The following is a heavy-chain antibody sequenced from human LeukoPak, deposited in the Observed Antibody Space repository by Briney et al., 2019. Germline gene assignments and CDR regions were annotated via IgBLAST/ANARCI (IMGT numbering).Heavy chain of an antibody. CDR1: GYMFTSYG. CDR3: ARVRRIAAAGAEYFQH. Sequence: GASVKVSCKASGYMFTSYGISWVRQAPGQGLDWMGWISAYNGDTEYSHKFQGRVTMTIDTSTSTAYMELRSLRSDDTAVYYCARVRRIAAAGAEYFQHWGQGTLVTVSS. J-gene: IGHJ1*01. D-gene: IGHD6-13*01. CDR2: ISAYNGDT. V-gene: IGHV1-18*01.